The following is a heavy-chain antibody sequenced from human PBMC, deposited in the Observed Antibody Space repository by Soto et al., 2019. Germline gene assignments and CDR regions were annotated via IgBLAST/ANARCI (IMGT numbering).Heavy chain of an antibody. CDR3: ASEAGYDSSGYYPNYRMDV. V-gene: IGHV4-39*01. Sequence: SETLSLTCTVSGGSISSSSYYWGWIRQPPGKGLEWIGSIYYSGSTYYNPSLKSRVTISVDTSKNQFSLKLSSVTAADTAVYYCASEAGYDSSGYYPNYRMDVWGQGTTVTVSS. D-gene: IGHD3-22*01. CDR1: GGSISSSSYY. J-gene: IGHJ6*02. CDR2: IYYSGST.